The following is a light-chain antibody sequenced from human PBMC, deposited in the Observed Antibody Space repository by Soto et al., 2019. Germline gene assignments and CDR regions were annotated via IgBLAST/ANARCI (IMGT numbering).Light chain of an antibody. CDR3: SSYTSSRTVV. J-gene: IGLJ2*01. V-gene: IGLV2-14*01. Sequence: QSALTQPASVSGSPGQSITISCTGTSSDVGGYNYVSWYQQHPGKAPKLMIYDVSNRPSGVSNRFSGSKSGNTASLTISGLQAEDEADSYCSSYTSSRTVVFGGGTKLTVL. CDR1: SSDVGGYNY. CDR2: DVS.